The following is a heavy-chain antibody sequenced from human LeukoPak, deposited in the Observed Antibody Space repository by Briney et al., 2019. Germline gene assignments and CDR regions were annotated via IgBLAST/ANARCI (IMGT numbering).Heavy chain of an antibody. CDR3: ARELYYYGSDHFDY. Sequence: GSLRLSCAASGFTFSSYWMSWIRQPPGKGLEWIGEINHSGSTNYNPSLKSRVTISVDTSKNQFSLKLSSVTAADTAVYYCARELYYYGSDHFDYWGQGTLVTVSS. CDR2: INHSGST. J-gene: IGHJ4*02. CDR1: GFTFSSYW. D-gene: IGHD3-10*01. V-gene: IGHV4-34*01.